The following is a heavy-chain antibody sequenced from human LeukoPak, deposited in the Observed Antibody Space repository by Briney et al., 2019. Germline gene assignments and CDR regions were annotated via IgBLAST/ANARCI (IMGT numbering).Heavy chain of an antibody. J-gene: IGHJ4*02. D-gene: IGHD2-15*01. CDR1: GFSLSDYA. V-gene: IGHV3-23*01. CDR3: AKSPACSGGTCYVFDY. CDR2: ISNTDGST. Sequence: GGSLRLSCAASGFSLSDYAMSWVRQAPGKGLEWVSTISNTDGSTRYADSVKGRFTISRDTSKNMLYVQMNSLRPEDTAVYNCAKSPACSGGTCYVFDYWGQGALVTVSS.